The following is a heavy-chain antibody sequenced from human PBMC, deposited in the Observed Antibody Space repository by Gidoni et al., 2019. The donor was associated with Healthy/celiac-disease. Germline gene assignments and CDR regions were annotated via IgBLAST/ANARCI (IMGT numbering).Heavy chain of an antibody. CDR1: GGSISSSSYY. Sequence: QLQLQESGPGLVKPSETLSLTCTVSGGSISSSSYYWGWIRQPPGKGLEWIGSIYYSGSTYYNASLKSRVTISVDTSKNQFSLKLSSVTAADTAVYYCARRGSGWWGEIDYWGQGTLVTVSS. D-gene: IGHD6-19*01. CDR2: IYYSGST. V-gene: IGHV4-39*01. CDR3: ARRGSGWWGEIDY. J-gene: IGHJ4*02.